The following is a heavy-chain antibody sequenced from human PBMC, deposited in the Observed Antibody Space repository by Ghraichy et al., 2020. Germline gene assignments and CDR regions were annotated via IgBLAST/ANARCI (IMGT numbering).Heavy chain of an antibody. CDR2: INHSGST. CDR1: GGSFSGYY. CDR3: MARTHWNDY. Sequence: SETLSLTCAVYGGSFSGYYWSWIRQPPGKGLEWIGEINHSGSTNYNPSLKSRVTISVDTSKNQFSLKLSSVTAADAAVYYCMARTHWNDYWGQGTLVTVSS. D-gene: IGHD1-1*01. V-gene: IGHV4-34*01. J-gene: IGHJ4*02.